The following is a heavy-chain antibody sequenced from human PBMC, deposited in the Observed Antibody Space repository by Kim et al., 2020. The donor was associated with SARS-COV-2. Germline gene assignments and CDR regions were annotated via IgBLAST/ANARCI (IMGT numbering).Heavy chain of an antibody. J-gene: IGHJ5*02. V-gene: IGHV4-30-2*01. CDR3: ARGESWFDP. Sequence: SETLSLTCAVSGGSISSGGYSWSWIRQPPGKGLEWIGYIYHSGSTYYNPSLKSRVTISVDRSKNQFSLKLSSVTAADTAVYYCARGESWFDPWGQGTLVTVSS. CDR1: GGSISSGGYS. D-gene: IGHD1-26*01. CDR2: IYHSGST.